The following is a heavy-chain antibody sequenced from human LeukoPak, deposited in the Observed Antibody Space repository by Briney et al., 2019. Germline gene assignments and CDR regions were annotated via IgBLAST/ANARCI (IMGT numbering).Heavy chain of an antibody. CDR2: IVGDSTDT. J-gene: IGHJ4*02. D-gene: IGHD5-18*01. Sequence: SVKVSCKASGFTFTSSSIQWIRQVRGQRLEWIGWIVGDSTDTYYAQRFQERVTIARGMSTSTAYLELSSLRSEDTAVYYCAADPDTTMAFDCWGQGTLVTVSS. V-gene: IGHV1-58*02. CDR3: AADPDTTMAFDC. CDR1: GFTFTSSS.